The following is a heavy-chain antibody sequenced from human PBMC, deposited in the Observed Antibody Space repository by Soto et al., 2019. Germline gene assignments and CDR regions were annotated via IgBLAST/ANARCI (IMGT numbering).Heavy chain of an antibody. D-gene: IGHD3-3*01. CDR1: GGSVSSESHY. Sequence: PSETLSLTCTVSGGSVSSESHYWSWIRQTPGKGLEWIGYIYYTGSTNYNPSLKGRVTMSVDTSRDQVSLRLRSVTRADTAVYYCAGDQYDLRRGSYYYAMEVWGQGTKGTVSS. J-gene: IGHJ6*02. V-gene: IGHV4-61*01. CDR2: IYYTGST. CDR3: AGDQYDLRRGSYYYAMEV.